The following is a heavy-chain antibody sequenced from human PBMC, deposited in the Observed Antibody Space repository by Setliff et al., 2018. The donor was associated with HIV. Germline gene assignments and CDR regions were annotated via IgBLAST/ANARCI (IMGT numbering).Heavy chain of an antibody. CDR2: IYQSGNT. CDR1: GYSISSGFY. CDR3: ARGQGCGGGCHYAFEM. D-gene: IGHD2-21*02. Sequence: LSLTCAVSGYSISSGFYWSWMRQPPGKGLEWIGSIYQSGNTNYNPSLKSRVTISVDTSKNQFSLKVTSVTAADTAVYYCARGQGCGGGCHYAFEMWGQGTMVTVSS. V-gene: IGHV4-38-2*01. J-gene: IGHJ3*02.